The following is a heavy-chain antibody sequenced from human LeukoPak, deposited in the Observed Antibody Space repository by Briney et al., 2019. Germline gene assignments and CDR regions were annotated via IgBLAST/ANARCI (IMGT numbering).Heavy chain of an antibody. CDR1: GYIFTSYF. J-gene: IGHJ5*02. V-gene: IGHV1-46*01. Sequence: ASVKVSCKASGYIFTSYFMHWVRQAPGQGLEWMGLIDPSGGSTRYAQKFQGRVTMTRDMSTSTVYMELSSLRSEDTAVYYCARALPHRRLMDTTMEQHWFDPWGQGTLVTVSS. CDR2: IDPSGGST. CDR3: ARALPHRRLMDTTMEQHWFDP. D-gene: IGHD5-18*01.